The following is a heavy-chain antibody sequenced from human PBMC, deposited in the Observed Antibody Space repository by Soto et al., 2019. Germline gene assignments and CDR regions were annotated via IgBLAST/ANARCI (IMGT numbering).Heavy chain of an antibody. V-gene: IGHV1-2*02. CDR1: GYTFTGYY. CDR2: INPNSGGT. J-gene: IGHJ4*02. CDR3: ARARLDYGDYVFPFDY. D-gene: IGHD4-17*01. Sequence: QVQLVQSGAEVKKPGASVKVSCKASGYTFTGYYMHWVRQAPGQGLEWMGWINPNSGGTNYAQKFQGRVTLTRDTSISTAYMELSRLRSDDTAVYYCARARLDYGDYVFPFDYWCQGPLVTVSS.